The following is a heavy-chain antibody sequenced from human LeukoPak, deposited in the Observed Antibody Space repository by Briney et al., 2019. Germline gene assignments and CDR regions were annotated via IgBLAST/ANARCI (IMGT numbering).Heavy chain of an antibody. V-gene: IGHV1-69*13. Sequence: SVKVSCKASGGTFSSYAISWVRQAPGQGLEWMGGIMPIFGTANYAQKFQGRVPITADESTSPTYMELSSLRSEDTAVYYCARAPLPYTVSYYYYYGMDVWGQGTTVTVSS. CDR2: IMPIFGTA. CDR1: GGTFSSYA. D-gene: IGHD4-17*01. J-gene: IGHJ6*02. CDR3: ARAPLPYTVSYYYYYGMDV.